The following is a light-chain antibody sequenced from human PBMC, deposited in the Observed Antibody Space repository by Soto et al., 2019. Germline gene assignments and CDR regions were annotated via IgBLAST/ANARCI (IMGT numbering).Light chain of an antibody. CDR2: GAS. CDR3: QQYGSSTET. J-gene: IGKJ1*01. V-gene: IGKV3-15*01. Sequence: EILMTQSPATLSVSPGERATLSCRATQTVNNKVVWYQHKPGQAPRLLIYGASTRATAIPARFSGSGSGTDFTLTISRLEPEDFAVYYCQQYGSSTETFGQGTKVDI. CDR1: QTVNNK.